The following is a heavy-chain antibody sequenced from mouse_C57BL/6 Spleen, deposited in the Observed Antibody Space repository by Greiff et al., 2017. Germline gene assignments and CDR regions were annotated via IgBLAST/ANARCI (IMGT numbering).Heavy chain of an antibody. V-gene: IGHV1-26*01. CDR2: INPNNGGT. Sequence: EVQLQQSGPELVKPGASVKISCKASGYTFTDYYMNWVKQSHGKSLEWIGDINPNNGGTSYNQKFKGKATLTVDKSSSTAYMELRRLTSEDSAVYYCARPYYGNYGFAYWGQGTLVTVSA. D-gene: IGHD2-10*01. CDR1: GYTFTDYY. J-gene: IGHJ3*01. CDR3: ARPYYGNYGFAY.